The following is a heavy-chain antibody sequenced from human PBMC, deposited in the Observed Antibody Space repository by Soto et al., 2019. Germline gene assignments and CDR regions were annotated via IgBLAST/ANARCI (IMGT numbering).Heavy chain of an antibody. CDR1: GGSFSGYY. D-gene: IGHD3-16*02. CDR3: ARDGVIPYYYYMDV. CDR2: INHSGST. Sequence: PSETLSLTCAVYGGSFSGYYWSWIRQPPGKGLEWIGEINHSGSTNYNPSLKSRVTISVDTSKNQFSLKLSSVTAADTAVYYCARDGVIPYYYYMDVWGKGTTVTVSS. J-gene: IGHJ6*03. V-gene: IGHV4-34*01.